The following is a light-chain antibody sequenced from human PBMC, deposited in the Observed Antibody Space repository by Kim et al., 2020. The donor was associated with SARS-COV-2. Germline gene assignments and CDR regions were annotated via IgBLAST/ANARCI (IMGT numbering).Light chain of an antibody. CDR3: CSYAGGTNWV. CDR1: SSDVGSYNL. CDR2: EVS. J-gene: IGLJ3*02. V-gene: IGLV2-23*02. Sequence: GQSITISCTGTSSDVGSYNLVSWYQQHAGKAPKLMIYEVSDRPSGVSNRFSGSKSGNTASLTISGLQAEDEADYYCCSYAGGTNWVFGGGTQLTVL.